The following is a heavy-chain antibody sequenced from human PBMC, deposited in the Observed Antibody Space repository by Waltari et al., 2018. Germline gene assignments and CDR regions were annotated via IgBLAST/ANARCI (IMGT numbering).Heavy chain of an antibody. Sequence: QLQLQESGPGLVKPSETLSLTCTVSGGSISSNSYYWGWIRQPPGKGLEWIGSIYYTGSTYYNPILKSRVTISVDTSKNQFSLKLNSVTAADTAVYYCARDRIVLEPAAKRALDYWGQGTLVTVSS. V-gene: IGHV4-39*07. D-gene: IGHD2-2*01. J-gene: IGHJ4*02. CDR1: GGSISSNSYY. CDR2: IYYTGST. CDR3: ARDRIVLEPAAKRALDY.